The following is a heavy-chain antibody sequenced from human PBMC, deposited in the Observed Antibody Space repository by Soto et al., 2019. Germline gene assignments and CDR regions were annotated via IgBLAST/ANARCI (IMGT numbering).Heavy chain of an antibody. Sequence: QVQLVESGGGVVQPGRSPRLSCAASGFTFSSYGMHWVRQAPGKGLEWVAVISYDGSNKYYADSVKGRFTISRDNSKNTLYLQMNSMRAEDTAVYYCAKALEGMWDTAEKVYGMDVWGQGTTVTVSS. V-gene: IGHV3-30*18. CDR1: GFTFSSYG. D-gene: IGHD5-18*01. CDR3: AKALEGMWDTAEKVYGMDV. CDR2: ISYDGSNK. J-gene: IGHJ6*02.